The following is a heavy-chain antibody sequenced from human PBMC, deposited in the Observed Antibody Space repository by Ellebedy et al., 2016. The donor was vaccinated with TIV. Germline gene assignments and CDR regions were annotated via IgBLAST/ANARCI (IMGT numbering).Heavy chain of an antibody. CDR1: GYTFSAHF. Sequence: ASVKVSCXTSGYTFSAHFIHWLRQAPGQGLGWVGWINPKTGGTSYAQKFRGWVTMTRDTSVSTTYLELNKLKSDDTALYFCARDNREHAFDVWGQGTVVTVFS. CDR2: INPKTGGT. J-gene: IGHJ3*01. D-gene: IGHD1-26*01. V-gene: IGHV1-2*04. CDR3: ARDNREHAFDV.